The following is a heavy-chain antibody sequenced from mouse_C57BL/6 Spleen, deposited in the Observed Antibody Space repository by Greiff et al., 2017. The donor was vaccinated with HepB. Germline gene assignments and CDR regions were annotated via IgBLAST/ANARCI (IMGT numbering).Heavy chain of an antibody. V-gene: IGHV3-6*01. Sequence: DVQLQESGPGLVKPSQSLSLTCSVTGYSITSGYYWNWIRQFPGNKLEWMGYISYDGSNNYNPSLKNRISITRDTSKNQFFLKLNSVTTEDTATYYCARGGYWYGWYFDVWGTGTTVTVSS. CDR2: ISYDGSN. J-gene: IGHJ1*03. CDR3: ARGGYWYGWYFDV. CDR1: GYSITSGYY. D-gene: IGHD2-14*01.